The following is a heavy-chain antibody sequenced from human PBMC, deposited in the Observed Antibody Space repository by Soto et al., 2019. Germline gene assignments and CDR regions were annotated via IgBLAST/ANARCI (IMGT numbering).Heavy chain of an antibody. J-gene: IGHJ4*02. Sequence: GGSLRLSCAASGFIFSSYTMHWVRQAPGKGLEWVGVITYDGSNQYYADSVKGRFTISRDNSRNMLFLQMNRLRPDDTAVYYCARAPSGSYPEFDYWGQGTLVTVSS. D-gene: IGHD1-26*01. V-gene: IGHV3-30-3*01. CDR2: ITYDGSNQ. CDR3: ARAPSGSYPEFDY. CDR1: GFIFSSYT.